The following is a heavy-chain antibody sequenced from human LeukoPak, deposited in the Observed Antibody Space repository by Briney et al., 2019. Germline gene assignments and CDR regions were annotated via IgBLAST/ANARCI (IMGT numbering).Heavy chain of an antibody. D-gene: IGHD2-2*01. CDR3: ARDLRRDCSTTTCYAFDY. V-gene: IGHV3-74*01. Sequence: PGGSLRLSCATSGFIFGNYRMHWVRQAPGKGLVWVSRINSDGSGTDYAESVKGRFTISRDNSKNTLYLQMNSLRADDTAVYYCARDLRRDCSTTTCYAFDYWGQGTLVTVSS. CDR1: GFIFGNYR. CDR2: INSDGSGT. J-gene: IGHJ4*02.